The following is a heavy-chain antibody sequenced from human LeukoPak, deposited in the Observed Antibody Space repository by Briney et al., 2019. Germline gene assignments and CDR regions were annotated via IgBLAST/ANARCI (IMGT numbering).Heavy chain of an antibody. D-gene: IGHD6-13*01. CDR3: ARAPYSSTEPRDYFDY. V-gene: IGHV3-21*01. CDR2: ISSSSSYI. J-gene: IGHJ4*02. CDR1: GFTFSSYS. Sequence: GGSLRLSCAASGFTFSSYSMNWVRRAPGKGLEWVSSISSSSSYIYYADSVKGRFTISRDNAKNSLYLQMNSLRAEDTAVYYCARAPYSSTEPRDYFDYWGQGTLVTVSS.